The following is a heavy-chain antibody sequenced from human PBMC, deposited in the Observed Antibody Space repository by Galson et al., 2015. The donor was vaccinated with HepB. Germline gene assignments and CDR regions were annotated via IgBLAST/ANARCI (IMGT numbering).Heavy chain of an antibody. J-gene: IGHJ6*03. CDR1: GGSISSGGYY. D-gene: IGHD2-2*01. CDR2: VYTSGST. CDR3: ARGVGIVPSTVYDYYYMDV. V-gene: IGHV4-61*02. Sequence: TLSLTCTVSGGSISSGGYYWSWIRQPAGKGLEWIGRVYTSGSTNYNPSLKSRLTMSVDTSKNQFSLKLTSVTASDTAVYYCARGVGIVPSTVYDYYYMDVWGKGTTVTVSS.